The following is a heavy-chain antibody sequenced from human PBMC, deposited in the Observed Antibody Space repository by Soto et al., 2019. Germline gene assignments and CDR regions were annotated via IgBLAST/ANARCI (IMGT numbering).Heavy chain of an antibody. CDR1: GGSFSGYY. D-gene: IGHD2-15*01. CDR2: INHSGST. Sequence: SETLCVTCAVYGGSFSGYYWSWIRQPTGKGLEWIGEINHSGSTNYNPSLKSRVTISVDTSKNQFSLKLSSVTAADTAVYYCARRGRYCSGGSCYFAYWGQGTLVTVSS. J-gene: IGHJ4*02. V-gene: IGHV4-34*01. CDR3: ARRGRYCSGGSCYFAY.